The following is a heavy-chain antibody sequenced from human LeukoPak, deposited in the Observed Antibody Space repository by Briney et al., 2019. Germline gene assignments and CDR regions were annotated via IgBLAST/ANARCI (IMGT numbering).Heavy chain of an antibody. V-gene: IGHV3-30*18. CDR1: GSTFSSYG. J-gene: IGHJ4*02. CDR3: AKDGGVLRYFDWLPHFDY. D-gene: IGHD3-9*01. Sequence: GGSLRLSCAASGSTFSSYGMHWVRQAPGKGLEWVAVISYDGSNKYYADSVKGRFTISRDNSKNTLYLQMNSLRAEDTAVYYCAKDGGVLRYFDWLPHFDYWGQGTLVTVSS. CDR2: ISYDGSNK.